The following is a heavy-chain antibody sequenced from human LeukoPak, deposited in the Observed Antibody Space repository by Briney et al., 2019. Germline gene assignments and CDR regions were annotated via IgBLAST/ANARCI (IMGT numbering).Heavy chain of an antibody. CDR1: GDTLTELS. CDR3: AAGARWQLLDY. CDR2: FDEPEDGEI. D-gene: IGHD4-23*01. Sequence: GASVKVSCKVSGDTLTELSIHWVRQAPGKGLGWMGGFDEPEDGEIQYSQKFQGRVTMTEDTSTDTAYMELSTLRSEDTAVYYCAAGARWQLLDYWGQGTLVTVSS. V-gene: IGHV1-24*01. J-gene: IGHJ4*02.